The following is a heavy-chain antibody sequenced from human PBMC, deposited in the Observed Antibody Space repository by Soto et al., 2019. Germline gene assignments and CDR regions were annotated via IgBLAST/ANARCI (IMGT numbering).Heavy chain of an antibody. D-gene: IGHD3-22*01. CDR3: ARDYASSKLCLSYFDF. Sequence: QVQLVQSGAEVTRPGASVKASCKASGYSLISHYSHWVRQAPGQGLERMGFINPSAGCATFAPKFQVTVTRTSATTTGTVYMEISRLKSEDAAVYYCARDYASSKLCLSYFDFWGQGTLVTVSS. CDR2: INPSAGCA. CDR1: GYSLISHY. V-gene: IGHV1-46*01. J-gene: IGHJ4*02.